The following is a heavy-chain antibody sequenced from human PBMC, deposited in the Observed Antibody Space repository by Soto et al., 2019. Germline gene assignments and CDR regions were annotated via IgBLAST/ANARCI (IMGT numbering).Heavy chain of an antibody. Sequence: QLQLVQSGAEVKKPGSSVKVSCKASGGFVRSDPISWVRQAPGQGPEWIGGIIPVFGSPTYAEKFQGGVTITPDESSRTAYLELTSLKSEDTAVYFCAKGEGQWELPLWGQGTQVTVSS. V-gene: IGHV1-69*01. CDR1: GGFVRSDP. CDR3: AKGEGQWELPL. D-gene: IGHD1-7*01. CDR2: IIPVFGSP. J-gene: IGHJ4*02.